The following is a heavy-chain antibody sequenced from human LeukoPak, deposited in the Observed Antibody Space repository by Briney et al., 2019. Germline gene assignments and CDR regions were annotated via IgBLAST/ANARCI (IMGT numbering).Heavy chain of an antibody. Sequence: GRSLRLSCAASGFTFSSYGMHGVRQAPGKGLEWVAVISYDGSNKYYADSVKGRFTISRGNSKNTLYLQMNSLRAEDTAVYYCAKLMATDAFDIWGQGTMVTVSS. CDR2: ISYDGSNK. CDR3: AKLMATDAFDI. J-gene: IGHJ3*02. V-gene: IGHV3-30*18. CDR1: GFTFSSYG. D-gene: IGHD5-24*01.